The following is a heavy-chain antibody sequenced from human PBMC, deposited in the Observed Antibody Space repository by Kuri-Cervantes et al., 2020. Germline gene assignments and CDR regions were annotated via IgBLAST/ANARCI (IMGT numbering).Heavy chain of an antibody. V-gene: IGHV1-45*02. CDR3: ARTPKVRDKAY. CDR1: GYTFTYRY. D-gene: IGHD5-24*01. Sequence: SVKVSCKASGYTFTYRYLHWVRQAPGQALEWMGWITPFNGNTNYAQKFQDRVTITRDRSMSTAYMELSRLRSDDTAVYYCARTPKVRDKAYWGQGTLVTVSS. J-gene: IGHJ4*02. CDR2: ITPFNGNT.